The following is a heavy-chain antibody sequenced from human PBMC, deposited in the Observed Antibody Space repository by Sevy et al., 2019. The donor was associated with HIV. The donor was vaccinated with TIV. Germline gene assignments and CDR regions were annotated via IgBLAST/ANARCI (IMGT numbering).Heavy chain of an antibody. CDR3: ATAGPPQSWYFDL. Sequence: GGSLRLSCAASGFTFSSYAITWVRQAPGKGLEWVSDISGSGGSTYYADSVKGRFTISRENSKNTLYLQMNSLRAEDTAVYYCATAGPPQSWYFDLWGRGTLVTVSS. J-gene: IGHJ2*01. CDR1: GFTFSSYA. CDR2: ISGSGGST. V-gene: IGHV3-23*01.